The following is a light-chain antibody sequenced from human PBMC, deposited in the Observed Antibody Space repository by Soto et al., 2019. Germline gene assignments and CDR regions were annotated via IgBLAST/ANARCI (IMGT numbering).Light chain of an antibody. CDR2: DAY. V-gene: IGKV3-11*01. J-gene: IGKJ5*01. Sequence: EVVLTQSPVTLSLSPGERATLSCRASQSFRGLLAWYQQKPGQAPRLLIYDAYNRATGIPPRFSGSRSGTDFTLTISSLEPEYSAVYYCQQRHMWSITFGQGTRLEIK. CDR1: QSFRGL. CDR3: QQRHMWSIT.